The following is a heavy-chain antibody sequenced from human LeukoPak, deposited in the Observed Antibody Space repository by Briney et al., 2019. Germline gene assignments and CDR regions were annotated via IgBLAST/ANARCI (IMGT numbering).Heavy chain of an antibody. D-gene: IGHD3-10*01. CDR3: ARLLEYYYGSGSYIDY. J-gene: IGHJ4*02. CDR2: IYPGDSDT. Sequence: GESLKISCKGSGYSFTSYWIGWVRQMPGKGLEWMGIIYPGDSDTRYSPSFQGQVTISADKSISTAYLQWSSLKASDTAMYYCARLLEYYYGSGSYIDYWGQGTLVTVSS. CDR1: GYSFTSYW. V-gene: IGHV5-51*01.